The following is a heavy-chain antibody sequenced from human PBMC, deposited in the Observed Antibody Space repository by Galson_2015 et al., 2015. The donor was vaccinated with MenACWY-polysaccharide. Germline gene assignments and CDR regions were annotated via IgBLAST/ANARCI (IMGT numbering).Heavy chain of an antibody. D-gene: IGHD5-18*01. CDR1: GFTFSSYG. CDR2: ISSSGSTI. J-gene: IGHJ4*02. Sequence: SLRLSCAASGFTFSSYGMNWVRQAPGKGLEWVSYISSSGSTIYHADSVKGRFTISRDNAKNSLYLQMNSLRAEDTAVYYCASMDTAMDNFDYWGQGTLVTVSS. V-gene: IGHV3-48*03. CDR3: ASMDTAMDNFDY.